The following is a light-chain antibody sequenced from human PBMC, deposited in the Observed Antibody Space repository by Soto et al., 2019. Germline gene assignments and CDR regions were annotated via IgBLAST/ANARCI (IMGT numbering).Light chain of an antibody. Sequence: QPVLTQPPSVSGAPGQRVTISCTGSSSNIGAGYDVHWYQHLPGTAPKLLIYGNNNRPSGVPDRFSGSKSGTSASLAITGLQAEDEADYYCQSNDSSLSVVFGGGTKLTVL. V-gene: IGLV1-40*01. J-gene: IGLJ2*01. CDR1: SSNIGAGYD. CDR3: QSNDSSLSVV. CDR2: GNN.